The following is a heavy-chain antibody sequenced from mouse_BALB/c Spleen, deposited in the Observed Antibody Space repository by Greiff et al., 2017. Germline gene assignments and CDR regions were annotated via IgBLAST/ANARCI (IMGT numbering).Heavy chain of an antibody. D-gene: IGHD4-1*01. V-gene: IGHV3-2*02. CDR2: ISYSGST. J-gene: IGHJ2*01. CDR3: ARAGTGGY. CDR1: GYSITSDYA. Sequence: EVQVVASGPGLVKPSQSLSLTCTVTGYSITSDYAWNWIRQFPGNKLEWMGYISYSGSTSYNPSLKSRISITRDTSKNQFFLQLNSVTTEDSATYYCARAGTGGYWGQGTTLTVSS.